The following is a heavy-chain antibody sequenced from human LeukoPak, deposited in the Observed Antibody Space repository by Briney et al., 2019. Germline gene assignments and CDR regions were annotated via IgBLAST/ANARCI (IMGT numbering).Heavy chain of an antibody. V-gene: IGHV3-7*02. D-gene: IGHD5-24*01. CDR2: INPDGSEK. CDR1: QFTFSNYW. J-gene: IGHJ4*02. CDR3: ARLEMATTEYYFDY. Sequence: GGSLRLSCAASQFTFSNYWMTWVRQAPGKGLEWVANINPDGSEKYYVDSVKGRFTISRDNAKNSLYLQMNSLRAEGTALYYCARLEMATTEYYFDYWGQGTLVTVSS.